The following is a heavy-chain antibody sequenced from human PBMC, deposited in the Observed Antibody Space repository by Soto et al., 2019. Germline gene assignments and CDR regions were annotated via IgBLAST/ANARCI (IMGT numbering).Heavy chain of an antibody. D-gene: IGHD2-2*01. CDR1: GRSFSGYY. V-gene: IGHV4-34*01. CDR3: ATTLLYFSSTSCHYYYYYGMDV. CDR2: INHSGST. J-gene: IGHJ6*02. Sequence: SETLSLTCAVYGRSFSGYYWSWIRQPPGKGLEWIGEINHSGSTNYNPSLKSRVTISVDTSKNQFSLKLSSVTAADTAVYYCATTLLYFSSTSCHYYYYYGMDVWGQGTTVTVSS.